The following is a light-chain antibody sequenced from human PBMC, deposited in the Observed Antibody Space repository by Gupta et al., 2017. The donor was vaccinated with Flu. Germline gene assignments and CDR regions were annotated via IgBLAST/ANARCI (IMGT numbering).Light chain of an antibody. Sequence: SSELTQDPTVSVALGPTVRITCQGDSLRSYYATWYQQRPGQAPVLVMYDKNKRPSGIPDRFSGSNSGNIAALTITAAQAEEEADYYCYSRANSDNHRYIFGGGTRVTVL. CDR1: SLRSYY. V-gene: IGLV3-19*01. CDR3: YSRANSDNHRYI. CDR2: DKN. J-gene: IGLJ2*01.